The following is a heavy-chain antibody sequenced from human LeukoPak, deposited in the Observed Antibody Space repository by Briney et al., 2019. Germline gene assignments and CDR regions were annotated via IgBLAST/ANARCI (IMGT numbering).Heavy chain of an antibody. V-gene: IGHV2-70*16. CDR1: GGSISSGDYY. J-gene: IGHJ4*02. CDR2: IDWNDDT. CDR3: ARSSNDGGWYDVDY. D-gene: IGHD6-19*01. Sequence: QTLSLTCTVSGGSISSGDYYWSWIRQPPGKALGWLARIDWNDDTLYRTSLKNRLTISKDTSKNQVVLTMTNMDPVDTATYFCARSSNDGGWYDVDYWGQGTLVTVSS.